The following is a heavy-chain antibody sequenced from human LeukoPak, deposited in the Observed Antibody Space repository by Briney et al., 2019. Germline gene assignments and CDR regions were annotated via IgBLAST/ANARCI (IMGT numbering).Heavy chain of an antibody. CDR2: IYYSGST. Sequence: SETLSLTCTVSGGSISSYYWSWIRQPPGKGLEWIGYIYYSGSTNYNPSLKSRVTISVDTSKNQFSLKLSSVTAADTAVYYCARRKAARRAGWFDPWGQGTLVTVSS. CDR1: GGSISSYY. J-gene: IGHJ5*02. V-gene: IGHV4-59*08. CDR3: ARRKAARRAGWFDP. D-gene: IGHD6-6*01.